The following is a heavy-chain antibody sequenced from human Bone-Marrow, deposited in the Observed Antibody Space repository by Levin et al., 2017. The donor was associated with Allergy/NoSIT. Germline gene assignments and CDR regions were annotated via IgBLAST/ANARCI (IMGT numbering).Heavy chain of an antibody. CDR3: ARGNRSFDFQH. CDR2: ISNDGSNK. J-gene: IGHJ1*01. D-gene: IGHD3-3*02. V-gene: IGHV3-30-3*01. CDR1: GFTFRNYA. Sequence: GGSLRLSCAASGFTFRNYAVHWVRQAPGKGLEWVALISNDGSNKYYADSVKGRFTISRDNSKNTLDLQMNSLRVEDTALYHCARGNRSFDFQHWGQGTLVTVSS.